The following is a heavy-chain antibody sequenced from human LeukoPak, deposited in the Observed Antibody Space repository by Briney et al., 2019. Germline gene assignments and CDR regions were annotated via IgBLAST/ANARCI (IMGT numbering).Heavy chain of an antibody. Sequence: PSETLSLTCTASGGSISSDYWSWIRQPPGKGLEYIGFMFASGTSNYNPSFKSRVTMSVDTSKSQFSMNLSSVTAADAAVYYCARGMYELQLGAWFDPWGQGTLVTVSS. V-gene: IGHV4-59*01. D-gene: IGHD3-16*01. CDR3: ARGMYELQLGAWFDP. CDR2: MFASGTS. CDR1: GGSISSDY. J-gene: IGHJ5*02.